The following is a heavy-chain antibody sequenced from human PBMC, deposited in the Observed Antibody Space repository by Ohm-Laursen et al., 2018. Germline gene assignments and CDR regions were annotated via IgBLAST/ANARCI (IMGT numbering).Heavy chain of an antibody. CDR3: AKGGSSWYRNYYYYGMDV. CDR1: GFTFSSYA. Sequence: SLRLSCAASGFTFSSYAMSWVRQAPGKGLEWVSAISGSGGSTYYADSVKGRFTISRDNSKNTLYLQMNSLRAEDTAVYYCAKGGSSWYRNYYYYGMDVWGQGTTVTVSS. V-gene: IGHV3-23*01. J-gene: IGHJ6*02. D-gene: IGHD6-13*01. CDR2: ISGSGGST.